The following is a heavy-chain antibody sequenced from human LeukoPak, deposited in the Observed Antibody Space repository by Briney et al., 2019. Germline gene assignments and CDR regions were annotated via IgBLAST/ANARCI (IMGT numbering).Heavy chain of an antibody. CDR2: ISYDGSSK. V-gene: IGHV3-30*04. CDR3: ARARSSYGYGDAFDI. CDR1: GFTFSTCA. Sequence: PGGSLRLSCAASGFTFSTCAMHWVRQAPGKGLEWVAVISYDGSSKYYADSVKGRFTISRDNSKNTLYLQMNSLRAEGTAVYYCARARSSYGYGDAFDIWGQGTMVTVSS. J-gene: IGHJ3*02. D-gene: IGHD5-18*01.